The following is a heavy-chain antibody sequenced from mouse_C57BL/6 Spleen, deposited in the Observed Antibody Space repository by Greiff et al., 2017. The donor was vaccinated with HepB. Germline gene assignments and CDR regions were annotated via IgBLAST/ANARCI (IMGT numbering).Heavy chain of an antibody. CDR2: ISDGGSYT. V-gene: IGHV5-4*03. J-gene: IGHJ1*03. CDR1: GFTFSSYA. Sequence: EVMLVESGGGLVKPGGSLKLSCAASGFTFSSYAMSWVRQTPEKRLEWVATISDGGSYTYYPDNVKGRFTISRDNAKNNLYLQMSHLKSEDTAMYYCARCYGSSSYWYFDVWGTGTTVTVSS. CDR3: ARCYGSSSYWYFDV. D-gene: IGHD1-1*01.